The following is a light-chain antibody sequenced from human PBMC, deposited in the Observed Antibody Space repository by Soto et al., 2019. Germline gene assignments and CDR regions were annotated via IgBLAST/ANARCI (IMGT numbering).Light chain of an antibody. CDR1: SSDVGGYKY. J-gene: IGLJ1*01. CDR2: AVN. V-gene: IGLV2-8*01. Sequence: QSAVTQPPSASGSPGQSVTISCTGTSSDVGGYKYVSWYQQYPGKAPKLMIYAVNKRPSGVPDRFSGSKSGNTASLTVSGLQAEDEADYYCSSYAGSNNYVFGTGTKVTV. CDR3: SSYAGSNNYV.